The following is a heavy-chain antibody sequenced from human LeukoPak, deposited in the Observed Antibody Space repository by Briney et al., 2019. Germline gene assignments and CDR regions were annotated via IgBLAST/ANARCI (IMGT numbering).Heavy chain of an antibody. CDR3: ARGLGYCSGGSCYTDY. Sequence: SETLSLTCAVYGGSFSGYYWSWIRQPPGKGLEWIGGINHSGNANYNPSLKSRVTISVDKSKNQFSLKLSSVTAADTAVYYCARGLGYCSGGSCYTDYWGQGTLVTVSS. CDR2: INHSGNA. CDR1: GGSFSGYY. V-gene: IGHV4-34*01. D-gene: IGHD2-15*01. J-gene: IGHJ4*02.